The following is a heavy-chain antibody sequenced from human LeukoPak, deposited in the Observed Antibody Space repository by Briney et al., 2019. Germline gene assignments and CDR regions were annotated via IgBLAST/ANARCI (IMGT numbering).Heavy chain of an antibody. D-gene: IGHD6-13*01. V-gene: IGHV3-53*05. CDR3: ARDGAYGAAAGKDYYYYYGMDV. J-gene: IGHJ6*02. Sequence: GGSLRLSCAASGFTVSSNYMSWVRQAPGKGLEWVSVIYSGGSTYYADSVKGRFTISRDNSKNTLYLQMNSLRAEDTAVYYCARDGAYGAAAGKDYYYYYGMDVWGQGTTVTVPS. CDR2: IYSGGST. CDR1: GFTVSSNY.